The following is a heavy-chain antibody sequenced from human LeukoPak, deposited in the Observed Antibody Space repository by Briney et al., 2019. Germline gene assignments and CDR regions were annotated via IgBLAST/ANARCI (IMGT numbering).Heavy chain of an antibody. D-gene: IGHD6-13*01. Sequence: GGSLRLSCGASGFTFSKYAMSWVRQAPGKGLEWVSAIRTSGSTYYADSVKGRFTISRDNPKNTLYLQMNSLRGEDTAVYYCAKPEQSGTTWYGRVDYWGQGTLVTVSS. V-gene: IGHV3-23*01. CDR1: GFTFSKYA. CDR3: AKPEQSGTTWYGRVDY. CDR2: IRTSGST. J-gene: IGHJ4*02.